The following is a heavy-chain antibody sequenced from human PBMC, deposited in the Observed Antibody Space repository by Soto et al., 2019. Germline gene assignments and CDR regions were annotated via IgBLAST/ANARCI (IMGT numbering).Heavy chain of an antibody. J-gene: IGHJ3*01. CDR1: GFVFSDHA. CDR2: IGGGGDDT. V-gene: IGHV3-23*01. Sequence: GGSLRLSCAPSGFVFSDHAIIFFRQSPCKGLEWVSSIGGGGDDTYYAESVKGQFTISRDNSKNTLDLQMNSLRVEDTAIYYCVKDGVSRNSVWDPFDVWGQGTMVTVSS. CDR3: VKDGVSRNSVWDPFDV. D-gene: IGHD2-15*01.